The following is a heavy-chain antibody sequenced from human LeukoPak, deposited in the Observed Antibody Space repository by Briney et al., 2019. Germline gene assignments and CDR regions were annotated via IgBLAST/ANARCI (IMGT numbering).Heavy chain of an antibody. CDR3: ASWQWLDYGMDV. CDR1: GYTFTGYY. J-gene: IGHJ6*02. CDR2: INPNSGGT. V-gene: IGHV1-2*06. D-gene: IGHD6-19*01. Sequence: ASVKVSCKASGYTFTGYYMHWVRQAPGQGLEWMGRINPNSGGTNYAQKFQGRVTMTRDTSISTAYMELSRLRPDDTAAYYCASWQWLDYGMDVWGQGTTVTVSS.